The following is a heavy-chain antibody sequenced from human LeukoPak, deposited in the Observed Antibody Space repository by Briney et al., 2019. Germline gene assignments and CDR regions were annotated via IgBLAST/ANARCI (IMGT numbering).Heavy chain of an antibody. CDR3: ASVDYDFSRPYYGTDV. CDR2: IISSSSYI. V-gene: IGHV3-21*01. Sequence: GGSLRLSCAASGFTFSIYSMNWVRQAPGKGLEWVSSIISSSSYIYYADSVKGRFPISRHNAKNSLYLPMNSLRAEDTAVYYCASVDYDFSRPYYGTDVWGQGTTVTVSS. CDR1: GFTFSIYS. J-gene: IGHJ6*02. D-gene: IGHD3-3*01.